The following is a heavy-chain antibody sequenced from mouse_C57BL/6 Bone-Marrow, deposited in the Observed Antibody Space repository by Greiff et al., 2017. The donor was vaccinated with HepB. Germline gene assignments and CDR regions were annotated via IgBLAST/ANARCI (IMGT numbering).Heavy chain of an antibody. CDR2: IDPEDGDT. V-gene: IGHV14-1*01. CDR3: TTDYDYDEDYAMDY. D-gene: IGHD2-4*01. CDR1: GFNIKDYY. Sequence: VQLQQSGAELVRPGASVKLSCTASGFNIKDYYMHWVKQRPEQGLEWIGRIDPEDGDTEYAPKFQGKATMTADTSSNTAYLQLSCLTSEDTAVYYCTTDYDYDEDYAMDYWGQGTSVTVSS. J-gene: IGHJ4*01.